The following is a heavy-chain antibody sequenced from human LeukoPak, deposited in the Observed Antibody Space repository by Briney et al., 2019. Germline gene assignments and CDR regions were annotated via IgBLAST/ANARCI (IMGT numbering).Heavy chain of an antibody. CDR2: ISGSGGST. D-gene: IGHD6-19*01. CDR3: AKSEWSAVAGPPPPN. Sequence: GGSLRPSCAASGFTFSSYAMSWVRQAPGKGLEWVSAISGSGGSTYYADSVKGRFTISRDNSKNTLYLQMNSLRAEDTAVYYCAKSEWSAVAGPPPPNWGQGTLVTVSS. V-gene: IGHV3-23*01. CDR1: GFTFSSYA. J-gene: IGHJ4*02.